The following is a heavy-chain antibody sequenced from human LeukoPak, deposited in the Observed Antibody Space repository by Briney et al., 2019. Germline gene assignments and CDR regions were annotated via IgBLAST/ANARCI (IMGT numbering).Heavy chain of an antibody. D-gene: IGHD2-2*01. CDR1: GGAFSRYT. J-gene: IGHJ5*02. V-gene: IGHV1-69*13. CDR2: IIPILRTT. CDR3: ARVTEIVVIPAAIHWFDP. Sequence: GASVKVSCKASGGAFSRYTINWVRQAPGQGLEWMGGIIPILRTTNYAQKFQGRVTITADESTNTTYMELSSLKSEDTAVYYCARVTEIVVIPAAIHWFDPWGQGTLVTVSS.